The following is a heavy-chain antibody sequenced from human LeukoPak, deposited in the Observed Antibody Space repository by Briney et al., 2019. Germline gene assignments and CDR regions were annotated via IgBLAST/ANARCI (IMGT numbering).Heavy chain of an antibody. CDR2: IGIAGDT. CDR1: AFTFSDYD. V-gene: IGHV3-13*01. CDR3: ARVAKERVGGVYYFDY. J-gene: IGHJ4*02. D-gene: IGHD1-1*01. Sequence: GPSLRLACAASAFTFSDYDTHSVRQATGKGLEWVSAIGIAGDTYYTGSMKGRFTISRENAKTSLNLQMNSLRAGDTAVYYCARVAKERVGGVYYFDYWGQGTLVTVSS.